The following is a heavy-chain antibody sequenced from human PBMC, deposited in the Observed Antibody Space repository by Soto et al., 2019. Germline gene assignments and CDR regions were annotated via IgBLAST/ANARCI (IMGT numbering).Heavy chain of an antibody. CDR3: AAVPVLRFLKWLPAYFDY. CDR2: LVVGSGNT. V-gene: IGHV1-58*01. J-gene: IGHJ4*02. D-gene: IGHD3-3*01. CDR1: GFRLTGFP. Sequence: QRRVGRSGPEVKKPGTSVRASGKPSGFRLTGFPVHGGGRAGGQGLEWLGWLVVGSGNTHYAQHFQERVTLTRDMSTGTAYMELSSLRSEDTAVYYCAAVPVLRFLKWLPAYFDYWGQGTLVTVSS.